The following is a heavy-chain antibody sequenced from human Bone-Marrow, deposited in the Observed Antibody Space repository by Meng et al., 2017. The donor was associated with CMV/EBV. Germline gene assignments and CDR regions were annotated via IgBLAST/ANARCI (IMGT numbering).Heavy chain of an antibody. V-gene: IGHV1-69*05. J-gene: IGHJ6*02. CDR1: GGTFSSYT. CDR3: ARYLLMAYQGNYYYYGMDV. Sequence: SVKVSCKASGGTFSSYTITWVRQAPGQGLEWMGGIIPIFGTANYAQKFQGRVTITTDESTSTAYMELSSLRSEDTAVYYCARYLLMAYQGNYYYYGMDVWGQGTTVTFSS. CDR2: IIPIFGTA. D-gene: IGHD2-2*01.